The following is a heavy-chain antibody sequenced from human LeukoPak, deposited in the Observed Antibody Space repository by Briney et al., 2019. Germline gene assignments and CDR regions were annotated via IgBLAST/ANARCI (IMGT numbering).Heavy chain of an antibody. CDR2: INHSGST. CDR3: ARGRGCWWDY. CDR1: GVSFSGYY. J-gene: IGHJ4*01. Sequence: SETLSLTCAAYGVSFSGYYWSWIRQPPGKGLEWIGEINHSGSTNYTPSPKSRVTISVDTYKNQFSLKLSSVTAADTAVYYCARGRGCWWDYWGHGTLVTVSS. D-gene: IGHD2-8*02. V-gene: IGHV4-34*01.